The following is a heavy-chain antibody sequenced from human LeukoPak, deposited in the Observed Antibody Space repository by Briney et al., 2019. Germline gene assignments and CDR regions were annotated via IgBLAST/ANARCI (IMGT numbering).Heavy chain of an antibody. CDR2: ISSSSGTM. D-gene: IGHD2-21*02. Sequence: AGGSLRLSCAASGFTFSTYSMNWVRQAPGKGLEWVSYISSSSGTMYYADSVKGRFTISRDNAKNSLYLQMNSLRAEDTAVYYCARGGDPDYWGQGTLVTVSS. V-gene: IGHV3-48*04. CDR3: ARGGDPDY. CDR1: GFTFSTYS. J-gene: IGHJ4*02.